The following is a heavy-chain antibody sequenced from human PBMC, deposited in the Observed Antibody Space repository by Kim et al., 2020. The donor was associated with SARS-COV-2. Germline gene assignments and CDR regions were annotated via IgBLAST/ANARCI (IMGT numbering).Heavy chain of an antibody. V-gene: IGHV4-31*03. CDR1: GGSISSGGYY. CDR3: ARVAPEWYFDY. Sequence: SETLSLTCTVSGGSISSGGYYWSWIRQHPGKGLEWIGYIYYSGSTYYNPSLKSRVTISVDTSKNQFSLKLSSVTAADTAVYYCARVAPEWYFDYWGQGTLVTVSS. D-gene: IGHD3-3*01. J-gene: IGHJ4*02. CDR2: IYYSGST.